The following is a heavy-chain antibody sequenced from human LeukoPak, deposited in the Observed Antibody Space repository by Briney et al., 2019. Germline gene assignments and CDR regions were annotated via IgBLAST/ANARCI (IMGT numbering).Heavy chain of an antibody. CDR3: ARLPRGTQPPDYCQN. V-gene: IGHV4-59*08. CDR1: GGSISSDY. CDR2: IYYSGTT. Sequence: PSETLSLTCTVSGGSISSDYWSWIRQSPGKGLEWIGYIYYSGTTSYNPSLKSRVTISLDTSKNQFSLKLSSVTAADTAVYFCARLPRGTQPPDYCQNWGQGTLVTVSS. D-gene: IGHD1-1*01. J-gene: IGHJ1*01.